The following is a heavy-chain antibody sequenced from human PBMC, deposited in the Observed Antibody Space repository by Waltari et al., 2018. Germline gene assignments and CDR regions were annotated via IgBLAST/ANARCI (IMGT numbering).Heavy chain of an antibody. V-gene: IGHV3-48*01. D-gene: IGHD3-22*01. CDR3: ARVGSSGPSGGLRY. CDR2: ISSSSSTI. J-gene: IGHJ4*02. Sequence: VQPGGSLRLSCAASGFTFSSYSMNWVRQAPGKGLEWVSYISSSSSTIYYADSVKGRFTISRDNAKNSLYLQMNSLRAEDTAVYYCARVGSSGPSGGLRYWGQGTLVTVSS. CDR1: GFTFSSYS.